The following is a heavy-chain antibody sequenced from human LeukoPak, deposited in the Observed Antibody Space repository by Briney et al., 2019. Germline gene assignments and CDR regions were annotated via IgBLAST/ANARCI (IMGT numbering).Heavy chain of an antibody. D-gene: IGHD6-13*01. CDR1: GYTFTSYG. CDR3: ARGRSRRSSSWSYYYYGMDV. CDR2: INPSDGST. Sequence: ASVKVSCKASGYTFTSYGISWVRQAPGQGLEWMGIINPSDGSTSYAQKFQGRVTMTRDTSTSTVYMELSSLRSEDTAVYYCARGRSRRSSSWSYYYYGMDVWGQGTTVTVSS. J-gene: IGHJ6*02. V-gene: IGHV1-46*01.